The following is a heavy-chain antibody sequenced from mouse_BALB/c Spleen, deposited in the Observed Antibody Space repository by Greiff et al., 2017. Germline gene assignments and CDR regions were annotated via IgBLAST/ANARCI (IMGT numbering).Heavy chain of an antibody. D-gene: IGHD1-1*01. CDR3: ARESITTGFFDY. CDR1: GYTFTSYW. Sequence: VQLQQSGAELAKPGASVKMSCKASGYTFTSYWMHWVKQRPGQGLEWIGYINPSTGYTEYNQKFKDKATLTADKSSSTAYMQLSSLTSEDSAVYYCARESITTGFFDYWGKGTTLTVSS. CDR2: INPSTGYT. J-gene: IGHJ2*01. V-gene: IGHV1-7*01.